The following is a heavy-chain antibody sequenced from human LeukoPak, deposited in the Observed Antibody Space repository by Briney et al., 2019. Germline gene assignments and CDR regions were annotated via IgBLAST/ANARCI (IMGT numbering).Heavy chain of an antibody. J-gene: IGHJ4*02. V-gene: IGHV4-39*07. CDR2: IFYSGNT. Sequence: SETLSLTCTVSGGGLSYYWGWIRQPPGKGLGWIGTIFYSGNTYYNPSLKSRVTISVDTSKNQFSLVLSSVTAADTAVYFCARGVEYFDYWGQGSLVTVSS. CDR3: ARGVEYFDY. D-gene: IGHD1-1*01. CDR1: GGGLSYY.